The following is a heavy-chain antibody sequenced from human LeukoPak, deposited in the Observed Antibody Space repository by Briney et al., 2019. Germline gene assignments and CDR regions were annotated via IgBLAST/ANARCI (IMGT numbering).Heavy chain of an antibody. CDR1: GGSISSSSYY. CDR3: ARARFDGGAYYYDSSGTFFDY. D-gene: IGHD3-22*01. CDR2: IYYSGST. J-gene: IGHJ4*02. Sequence: SETLSLTCTVSGGSISSSSYYWGWVRQPPGKGLEWIGSIYYSGSTYYNPSLKSRVTISVDTSKNQFSLKLSSVTAADTAVYYCARARFDGGAYYYDSSGTFFDYWGQGTLVTVSS. V-gene: IGHV4-39*07.